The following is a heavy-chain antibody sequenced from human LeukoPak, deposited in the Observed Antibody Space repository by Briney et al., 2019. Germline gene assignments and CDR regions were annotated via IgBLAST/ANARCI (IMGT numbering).Heavy chain of an antibody. D-gene: IGHD3-22*01. CDR2: INHSGST. CDR3: ARGDYYDSSGYYGDWFDP. J-gene: IGHJ5*02. Sequence: SETLSLTCAVYGGSFSGYYWSWIRQPPGKGLEWMGEINHSGSTNYNPSLKSRVTISVDTSKNQFSLKLSSVTAADTAVYYCARGDYYDSSGYYGDWFDPWGQGTLVTVSS. CDR1: GGSFSGYY. V-gene: IGHV4-34*01.